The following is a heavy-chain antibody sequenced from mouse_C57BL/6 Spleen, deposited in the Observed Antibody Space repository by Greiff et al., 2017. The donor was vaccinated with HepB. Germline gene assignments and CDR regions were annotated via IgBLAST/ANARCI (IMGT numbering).Heavy chain of an antibody. CDR3: ARSDGYYWYFDV. CDR1: GYTFTSYW. CDR2: IYPSDSET. D-gene: IGHD2-3*01. Sequence: VQLQQPGAELVRPGSSVKLSCKASGYTFTSYWMDWVKQRPGQGLEWIGNIYPSDSETHYNQKFKDKATLTVDKSSSTAYMELRSLTSEDSAVYYCARSDGYYWYFDVWGTGTTVTVSS. V-gene: IGHV1-61*01. J-gene: IGHJ1*03.